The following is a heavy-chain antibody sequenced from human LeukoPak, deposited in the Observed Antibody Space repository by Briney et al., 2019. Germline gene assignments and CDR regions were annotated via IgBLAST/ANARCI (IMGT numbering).Heavy chain of an antibody. J-gene: IGHJ4*02. CDR1: TDSITSNW. V-gene: IGHV4-4*02. D-gene: IGHD3-22*01. CDR3: ARTYDTSGYYYAFDY. Sequence: PSETLSLTCAVSTDSITSNWWSWVRQAPGKGLEWIGEIYHSGSTNYNPSLKSRVTISVDKSKNQFSLKLSSVTAADTAVYYCARTYDTSGYYYAFDYWGQGTLVTVSS. CDR2: IYHSGST.